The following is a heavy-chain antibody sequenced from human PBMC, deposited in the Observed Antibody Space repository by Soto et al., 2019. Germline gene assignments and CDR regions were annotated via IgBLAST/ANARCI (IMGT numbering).Heavy chain of an antibody. D-gene: IGHD6-13*01. CDR2: ISGSGGST. CDR3: AKIDTAYSGSCCYSYYGMDV. Sequence: GGSLRLSCAASGFTFSSYAMSWVRQAPGKGLEWVSAISGSGGSTYHADSVKGRFSISRVNSKNTLYLQMNSLRAESAGVDYSAKIDTAYSGSCCYSYYGMDVWGQGTMVTVSS. V-gene: IGHV3-23*01. J-gene: IGHJ6*02. CDR1: GFTFSSYA.